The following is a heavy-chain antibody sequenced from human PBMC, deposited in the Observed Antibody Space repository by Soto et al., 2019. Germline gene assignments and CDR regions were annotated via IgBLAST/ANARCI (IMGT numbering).Heavy chain of an antibody. V-gene: IGHV3-9*01. CDR1: GFTFDDYA. CDR3: AKDRDGYSKSGWYFDL. J-gene: IGHJ2*01. D-gene: IGHD4-4*01. Sequence: EVQLVESGGGLVQPGWSLRLSCAASGFTFDDYAMHWVRQAPGKGLEWVSGISWNSGSIGYADSVKGRFTISRDNAKNSLYLQMNSLRAEDTALYYCAKDRDGYSKSGWYFDLWGRGTLVTVSS. CDR2: ISWNSGSI.